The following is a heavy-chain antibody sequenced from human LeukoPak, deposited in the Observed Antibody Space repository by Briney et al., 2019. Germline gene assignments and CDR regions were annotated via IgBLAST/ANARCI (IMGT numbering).Heavy chain of an antibody. CDR1: GFTFSSYA. Sequence: GGSLRLSCAASGFTFSSYAMHWVRQAPGKGLEWVAVISYDGSNKYYADSVKGRFTIPRDNSKNTLYLQMNSLRAEDTAVYYCARDGEEGSNYYLDYWGQGTLVTVSS. CDR2: ISYDGSNK. V-gene: IGHV3-30-3*01. CDR3: ARDGEEGSNYYLDY. D-gene: IGHD1-26*01. J-gene: IGHJ4*02.